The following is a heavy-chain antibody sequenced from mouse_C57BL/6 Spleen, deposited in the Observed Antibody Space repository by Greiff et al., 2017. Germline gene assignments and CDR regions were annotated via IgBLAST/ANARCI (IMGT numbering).Heavy chain of an antibody. CDR1: GYTFTGYW. Sequence: QVQLKESGAELMKPGASVKFSCKATGYTFTGYWIEWVKQRPGHGLEWIGEILPGSGSTNYNEKFKGKATFTADTSSNTAYMQLSSLTTKDSAIYYCAREQGRGFAYWGQEALVTVSA. V-gene: IGHV1-9*01. J-gene: IGHJ3*01. D-gene: IGHD3-3*01. CDR2: ILPGSGST. CDR3: AREQGRGFAY.